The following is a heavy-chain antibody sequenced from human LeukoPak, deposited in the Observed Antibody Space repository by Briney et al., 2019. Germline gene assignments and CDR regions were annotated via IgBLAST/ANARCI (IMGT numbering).Heavy chain of an antibody. D-gene: IGHD3-22*01. Sequence: SETLSLTCTVSGGSISSYYWSWIRQPPGKGLEWIGYIYYSGSTNYNPSLKSRVTISVDTSKNQFSLKLSSVTAADTAVYYCARRRDYYDSSGYYYGYGMDVWGQGTTVTVSS. CDR2: IYYSGST. V-gene: IGHV4-59*12. CDR1: GGSISSYY. J-gene: IGHJ6*02. CDR3: ARRRDYYDSSGYYYGYGMDV.